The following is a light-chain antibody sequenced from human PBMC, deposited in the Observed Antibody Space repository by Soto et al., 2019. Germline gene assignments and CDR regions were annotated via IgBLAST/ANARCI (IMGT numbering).Light chain of an antibody. CDR1: QSVSSSY. Sequence: EIVLTQSPGTLSLSPGERATLSCRASQSVSSSYLAWYQQKPGQAPRLLIYGASSRATGIPDRFSGSGSGTDFTLAISSLEPEDFAVYYCQQRSNWPLALTFGGGTKVDTK. CDR2: GAS. CDR3: QQRSNWPLALT. J-gene: IGKJ4*01. V-gene: IGKV3D-20*02.